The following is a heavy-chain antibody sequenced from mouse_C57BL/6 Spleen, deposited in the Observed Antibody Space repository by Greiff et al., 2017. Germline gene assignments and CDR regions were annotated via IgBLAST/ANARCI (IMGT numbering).Heavy chain of an antibody. CDR1: GFSLTSYG. J-gene: IGHJ1*03. CDR2: IWSGGST. D-gene: IGHD2-5*01. V-gene: IGHV2-2*01. Sequence: QVQLQQSGPGLVQPSQSLSITCTVSGFSLTSYGVHWVRQSPGKGLEWLGVIWSGGSTDYNAAFISRLSISKDNSKSQVFFKMNSLQADDTAIYYLARKSYSNYGYFDVWGTGTTVTVSS. CDR3: ARKSYSNYGYFDV.